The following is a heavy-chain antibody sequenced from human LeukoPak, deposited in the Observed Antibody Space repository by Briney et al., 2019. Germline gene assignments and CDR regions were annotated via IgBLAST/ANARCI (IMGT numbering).Heavy chain of an antibody. V-gene: IGHV4-30-4*01. CDR1: GGSISSGDYY. J-gene: IGHJ4*02. CDR3: ARAQDFSDSSGPNYLDF. Sequence: SQTLSLTCTVSGGSISSGDYYWSWIRQPPGKGLEWIGYIYYSGIAYYNPSLKGRVTISVDTSKNQFSLKLLSVTAADTAVYYCARAQDFSDSSGPNYLDFWGQGIPVTVSS. D-gene: IGHD3-22*01. CDR2: IYYSGIA.